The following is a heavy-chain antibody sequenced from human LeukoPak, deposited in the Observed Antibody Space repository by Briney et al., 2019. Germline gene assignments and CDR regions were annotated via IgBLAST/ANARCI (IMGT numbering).Heavy chain of an antibody. CDR2: VSYDEIDT. CDR1: GFTFSSYT. Sequence: GRSLRLSCAASGFTFSSYTMHWARRAPGKGLEWVAGVSYDEIDTYYADSVKGRFTISRDNSKNTLYLEMHSLRTEDTAVYHCAGFSDYPADYWGQGTLVTVSS. D-gene: IGHD4-17*01. CDR3: AGFSDYPADY. V-gene: IGHV3-30-3*01. J-gene: IGHJ4*02.